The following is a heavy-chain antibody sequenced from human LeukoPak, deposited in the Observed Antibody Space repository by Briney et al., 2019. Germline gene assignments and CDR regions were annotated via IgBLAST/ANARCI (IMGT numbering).Heavy chain of an antibody. CDR2: LYYSDRT. CDR3: ARVFTTNYDSSGYYYDQPTHAFDI. Sequence: PSETLSLTCTVSGGSISSYHWSGIPQPPGKALEGIGYLYYSDRTNYNPSLKSQPPITVDTSKNQFSLKLSSVTAADPAVYYCARVFTTNYDSSGYYYDQPTHAFDIWGQGTMVTVSS. J-gene: IGHJ3*02. V-gene: IGHV4-59*01. D-gene: IGHD3-22*01. CDR1: GGSISSYH.